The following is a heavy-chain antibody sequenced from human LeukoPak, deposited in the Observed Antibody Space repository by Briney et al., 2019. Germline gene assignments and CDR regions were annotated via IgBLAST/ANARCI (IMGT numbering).Heavy chain of an antibody. CDR1: RFTFSSYS. J-gene: IGHJ3*02. CDR2: ISSSSSYI. V-gene: IGHV3-21*01. Sequence: PGGSVRLSCAASRFTFSSYSMNWVRQAPGKGLEWVSSISSSSSYIYYADPVKGRFTISRDNAKNSLYLQMNSLRADDTAVYYCARETYCSGGSCYKGNAFDIWSQGTMVTVSS. D-gene: IGHD2-15*01. CDR3: ARETYCSGGSCYKGNAFDI.